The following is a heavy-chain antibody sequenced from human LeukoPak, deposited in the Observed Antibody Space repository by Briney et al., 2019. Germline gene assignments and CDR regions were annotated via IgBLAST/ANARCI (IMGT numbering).Heavy chain of an antibody. CDR2: INPSGGST. V-gene: IGHV1-46*01. CDR3: ARSPEGWYLDY. J-gene: IGHJ4*02. D-gene: IGHD6-19*01. CDR1: GYTFTSYY. Sequence: GASVKVSCKASGYTFTSYYMHWVRQAPGQGLEWMGIINPSGGSTSYTQKFQGRVTMTRDTSTSTIYMELSSLRSEDTAVYYCARSPEGWYLDYWGQGTLVTVSS.